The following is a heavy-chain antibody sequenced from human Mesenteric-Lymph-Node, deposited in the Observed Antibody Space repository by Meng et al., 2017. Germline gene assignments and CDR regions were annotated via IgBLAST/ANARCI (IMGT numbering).Heavy chain of an antibody. CDR2: VRYSGTA. V-gene: IGHV4-39*07. Sequence: LKLEQSGPGLGKPSETLSLTCTGSGGSLDNSDYFWGLFRQPPGKGLEWIGSVRYSGTAYYNPSLTSRVTISVDTSKNQFSLKLSSVTAADTAVYYCARVAAAGNEWFDPWGQGTLVTVSS. CDR1: GGSLDNSDYF. CDR3: ARVAAAGNEWFDP. J-gene: IGHJ5*02. D-gene: IGHD6-13*01.